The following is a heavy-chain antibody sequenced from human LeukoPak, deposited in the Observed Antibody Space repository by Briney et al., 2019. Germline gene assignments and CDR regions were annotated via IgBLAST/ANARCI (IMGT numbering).Heavy chain of an antibody. CDR2: IYTSGSTINNPSLKNT. V-gene: IGHV4-61*02. Sequence: SQTLSLTCTVSGDSISSGSYYWTWIRQPAGKGLEWIGRIYTSGSTINNPSLKNTNYNPSLKSRLTMSVDRSKNQFSLKMTSVTAADTAMYYCARDVQLERPPPSLATNMDVWGKGTTVTVSS. J-gene: IGHJ6*03. D-gene: IGHD1-1*01. CDR1: GDSISSGSYY. CDR3: ARDVQLERPPPSLATNMDV.